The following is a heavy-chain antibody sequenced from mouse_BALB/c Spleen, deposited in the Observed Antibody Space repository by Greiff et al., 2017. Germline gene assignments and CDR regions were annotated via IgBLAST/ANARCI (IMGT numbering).Heavy chain of an antibody. CDR3: ARGMIRGFAY. CDR2: ISSGSSTI. V-gene: IGHV5-17*02. CDR1: GFTFSSFG. Sequence: EVQGVESGGGLVQPGGSRKLSCAASGFTFSSFGMHWVRQAPEKGLEWVAYISSGSSTIYYADTVKGRFTISRDNPKNTLFLQMTSLRSEDTAMYYCARGMIRGFAYWGQGTLVTVSA. J-gene: IGHJ3*01. D-gene: IGHD2-4*01.